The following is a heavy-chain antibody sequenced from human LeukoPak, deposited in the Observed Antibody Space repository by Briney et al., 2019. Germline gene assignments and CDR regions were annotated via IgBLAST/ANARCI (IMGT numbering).Heavy chain of an antibody. D-gene: IGHD5-24*01. Sequence: GGSLRLSCAASGFTFSSYGMHWVRQTPAKGLECVAVISRDGSEEYYADLGKSRFTISRDNSKNALYLQMNGLTTDDTGVYYCVRDRGGGYNQIDLWGQGALVTVSS. CDR1: GFTFSSYG. J-gene: IGHJ5*02. CDR3: VRDRGGGYNQIDL. V-gene: IGHV3-30*04. CDR2: ISRDGSEE.